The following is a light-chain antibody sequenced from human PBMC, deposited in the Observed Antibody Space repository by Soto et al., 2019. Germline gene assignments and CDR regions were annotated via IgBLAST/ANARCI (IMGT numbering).Light chain of an antibody. CDR2: STS. CDR1: QSISSAY. CDR3: QQYGASPMYS. Sequence: EIVLTQSPGTLSLSPGERATLSCRASQSISSAYFAWYQHKPGQAPSHLIYSTSLRATGIPDRFSDSRSGAEVTPFIRRPGAESFEGYYRQQYGASPMYSFGQVNKLEIK. V-gene: IGKV3-20*01. J-gene: IGKJ2*01.